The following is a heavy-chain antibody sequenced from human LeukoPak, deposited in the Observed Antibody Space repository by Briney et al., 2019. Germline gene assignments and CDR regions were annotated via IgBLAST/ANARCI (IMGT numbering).Heavy chain of an antibody. D-gene: IGHD3-10*01. CDR1: GFTFSSYG. Sequence: GGSLRLSCAASGFTFSSYGMHWVRQAPGKGLEWVAVIWYDGSSKYYADSVEGRFTISRDNSKNTLYLQMNSLRAEDTAVYYCARLGSGRRGFDPWGQGTLVTVSS. CDR2: IWYDGSSK. V-gene: IGHV3-33*01. CDR3: ARLGSGRRGFDP. J-gene: IGHJ5*02.